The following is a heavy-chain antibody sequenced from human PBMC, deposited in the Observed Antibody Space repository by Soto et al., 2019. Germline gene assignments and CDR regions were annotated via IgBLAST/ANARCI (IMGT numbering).Heavy chain of an antibody. CDR1: GYTFTDYY. V-gene: IGHV1-2*02. CDR3: AREGAATANYGMDV. CDR2: VNPNSGGT. J-gene: IGHJ6*02. D-gene: IGHD1-26*01. Sequence: QVQLVQSGAEVKKPGASVKVSCKASGYTFTDYYIHWVRQAPGQGLEWMGWVNPNSGGTNYAQKFQGGGTMTRDTSISTVYMELRSLKSDDMAVYYCAREGAATANYGMDVWGQGTTVTVSS.